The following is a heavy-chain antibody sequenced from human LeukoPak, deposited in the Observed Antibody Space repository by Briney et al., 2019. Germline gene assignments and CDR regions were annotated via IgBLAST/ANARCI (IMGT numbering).Heavy chain of an antibody. CDR1: GHSFTNYW. Sequence: PGESLRISCKGSGHSFTNYWITWVRQMPGKGLEWVGRIAPSDSPTNYRPSFQGHVTFSADKSISTAYLQWSSLKASDTAMYYRASVSFIPSGFPFDYWGQGTLVTVSS. V-gene: IGHV5-10-1*01. J-gene: IGHJ4*02. CDR3: ASVSFIPSGFPFDY. D-gene: IGHD6-19*01. CDR2: IAPSDSPT.